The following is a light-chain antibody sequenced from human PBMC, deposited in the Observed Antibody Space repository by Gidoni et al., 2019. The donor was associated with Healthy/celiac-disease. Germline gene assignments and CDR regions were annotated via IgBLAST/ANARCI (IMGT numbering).Light chain of an antibody. Sequence: QSALTQPPSASGSPGQSVTIPCTGTSSDVGGYNYVSWYQQHSGKAPKLMIYEVSKRPSGVPDRFSGSKSGNTASLTVSGLQAEDEADYYCSSYAGSNNLGVFGTGTKVTVL. CDR1: SSDVGGYNY. CDR2: EVS. V-gene: IGLV2-8*01. J-gene: IGLJ1*01. CDR3: SSYAGSNNLGV.